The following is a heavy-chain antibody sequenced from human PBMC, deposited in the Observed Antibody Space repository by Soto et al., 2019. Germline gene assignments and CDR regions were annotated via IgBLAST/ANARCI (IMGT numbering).Heavy chain of an antibody. CDR3: ARKTSIAAAGGVSYYFDY. V-gene: IGHV4-34*01. D-gene: IGHD6-13*01. Sequence: SETLSLTCAVYGGSFSGYYWSWIRQPPGKGLEWIGEINHSGSTNYNPSLKSRVTISVDTSKNQFPLKLSSVTAADTAVYYCARKTSIAAAGGVSYYFDYWGQGTLVTVSS. CDR1: GGSFSGYY. CDR2: INHSGST. J-gene: IGHJ4*02.